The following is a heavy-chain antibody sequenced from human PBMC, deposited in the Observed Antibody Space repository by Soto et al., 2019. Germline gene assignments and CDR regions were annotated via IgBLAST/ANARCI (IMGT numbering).Heavy chain of an antibody. CDR2: IYYTGNT. CDR1: GGSLSPSSHY. CDR3: ARQYRILAFSAA. Sequence: SETLCLRCTVSGGSLSPSSHYWGWLRQPPGKGLEWIGSIYYTGNTYYNPSLKSRVTISVDTSKNQFSLKLTSVTAADTAVYFCARQYRILAFSAAWGQGTLVTVS. J-gene: IGHJ5*02. V-gene: IGHV4-39*01. D-gene: IGHD3-3*02.